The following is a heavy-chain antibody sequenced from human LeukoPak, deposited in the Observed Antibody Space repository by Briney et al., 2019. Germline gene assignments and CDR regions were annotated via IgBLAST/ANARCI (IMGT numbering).Heavy chain of an antibody. Sequence: PSETLSLTCAIYGGSFSGYYWSWIRQPPGKGLEWIGEINHSGSTYYNPSLKSRVTISVDTSKNQFSLKLSSVTAADTAVYYCARHQGDFFDYWGQGTLVTVSS. CDR1: GGSFSGYY. V-gene: IGHV4-34*01. CDR2: INHSGST. CDR3: ARHQGDFFDY. J-gene: IGHJ4*02. D-gene: IGHD2-21*01.